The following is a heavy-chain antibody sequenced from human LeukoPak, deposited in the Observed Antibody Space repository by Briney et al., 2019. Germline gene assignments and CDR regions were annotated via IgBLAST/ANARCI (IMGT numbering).Heavy chain of an antibody. Sequence: SETLSLTCTVSGGSIVTYYWSWIRQPPGKGLEWIGYIYYSGSTNYNPSLKSRVTISLDTSKNQFSLKLSSVTAADTALYCCARERDYGDSFFDYWGQGTLVTVSS. CDR2: IYYSGST. CDR3: ARERDYGDSFFDY. V-gene: IGHV4-59*01. J-gene: IGHJ4*02. D-gene: IGHD4-17*01. CDR1: GGSIVTYY.